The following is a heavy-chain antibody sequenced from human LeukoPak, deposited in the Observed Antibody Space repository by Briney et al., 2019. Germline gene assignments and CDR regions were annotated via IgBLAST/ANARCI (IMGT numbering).Heavy chain of an antibody. CDR1: GFTFSSYC. CDR3: AKDRGRDRGYSDGWTHMNYYYYYGMDV. D-gene: IGHD5-18*01. V-gene: IGHV3-30*18. Sequence: GGSLRLSCAASGFTFSSYCMHWVRQAPGKGLEWVAVIYYDGSNNYYAASVKGRFTISRDNSKNTLYLQMNSLRAEDTAVYYCAKDRGRDRGYSDGWTHMNYYYYYGMDVWGQGTTVTVSS. J-gene: IGHJ6*02. CDR2: IYYDGSNN.